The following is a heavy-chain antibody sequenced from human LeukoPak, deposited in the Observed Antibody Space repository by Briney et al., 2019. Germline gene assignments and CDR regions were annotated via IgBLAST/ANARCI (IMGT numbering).Heavy chain of an antibody. CDR3: AKDWRQGYSSNYVVRRFDP. CDR2: VYHSGST. Sequence: PSGTLSLTCAVSGGSISSSNWWSWVRPPPGKGLEWIGEVYHSGSTNYNPSLKSRVTISVDKSNNQFSLKLISVTAADTAVYYCAKDWRQGYSSNYVVRRFDPWGQGTLVTVSS. J-gene: IGHJ5*02. D-gene: IGHD6-13*01. CDR1: GGSISSSNW. V-gene: IGHV4-4*02.